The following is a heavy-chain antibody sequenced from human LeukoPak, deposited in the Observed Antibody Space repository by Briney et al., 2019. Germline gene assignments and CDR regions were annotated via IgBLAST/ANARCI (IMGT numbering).Heavy chain of an antibody. CDR3: VRDGRGYCGSTSCRPFDS. CDR1: GFTFSSYC. Sequence: GGSLRLSCAASGFTFSSYCMTWVRQAPGKGLEWVSYISGNSSTIYYADSVKGRFTISRDNAKNSLYLQMNSLRVEDTAVYYCVRDGRGYCGSTSCRPFDSWGRGTQVTVSS. V-gene: IGHV3-48*01. D-gene: IGHD2-2*01. J-gene: IGHJ4*02. CDR2: ISGNSSTI.